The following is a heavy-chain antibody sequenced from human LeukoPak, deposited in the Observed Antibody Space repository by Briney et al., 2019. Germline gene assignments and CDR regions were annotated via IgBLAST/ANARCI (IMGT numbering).Heavy chain of an antibody. V-gene: IGHV1-2*04. J-gene: IGHJ5*02. CDR3: ARGPSGDYNNWFDP. CDR2: INPNSGGT. D-gene: IGHD4-17*01. Sequence: PGASVKVSCKASGYTFTGYYMHWVRQAPGQGLEWMGWINPNSGGTNYAQTFQGWVTMTRDTSISTAYMELSRLRSDDTAVYYCARGPSGDYNNWFDPWGQGTLVTVPS. CDR1: GYTFTGYY.